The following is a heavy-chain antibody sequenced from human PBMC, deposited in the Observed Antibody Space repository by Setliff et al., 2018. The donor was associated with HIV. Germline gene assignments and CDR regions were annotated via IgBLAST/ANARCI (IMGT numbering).Heavy chain of an antibody. V-gene: IGHV4-39*01. CDR1: SISSSSYY. Sequence: SISSSSYYWGWIRQPPGKGLELIGEIHHSGSTNYNPSLKSRVTISVDTSKNQVSLRLSSVTAADTGVYYCARHRDPPGSSWIFYYYYMDLWGAGTTVTVSS. CDR2: IHHSGST. J-gene: IGHJ6*03. CDR3: ARHRDPPGSSWIFYYYYMDL. D-gene: IGHD6-13*01.